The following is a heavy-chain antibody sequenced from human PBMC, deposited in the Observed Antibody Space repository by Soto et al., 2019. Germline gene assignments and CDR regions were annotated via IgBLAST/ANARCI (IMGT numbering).Heavy chain of an antibody. CDR3: VSWVSAHFDY. Sequence: PGGSLRLSCAASRYTFKSHGLSWVRQAPGKGLEWVLTIDSSGVNTHYADSVKGRFTISRDNSRNTLHLQMHDLRADDTALYYRVSWVSAHFDYWGQGTVVTVSS. CDR2: IDSSGVNT. D-gene: IGHD3-16*01. CDR1: RYTFKSHG. V-gene: IGHV3-23*01. J-gene: IGHJ4*02.